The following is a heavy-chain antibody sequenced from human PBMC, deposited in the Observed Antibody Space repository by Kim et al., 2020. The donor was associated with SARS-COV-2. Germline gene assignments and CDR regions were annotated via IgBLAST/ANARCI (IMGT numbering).Heavy chain of an antibody. CDR1: GFTFSSYA. D-gene: IGHD5-18*01. Sequence: GGSLRLSCAASGFTFSSYAMYWVRQAPGKGLEWVAVISYDGSNKNYADSMKGRFTISRDNSKNTLYLQMNSLRGEDTAVFYCARDANRGYRYGWTYRYYGLDVWGQGTRVTVSS. CDR3: ARDANRGYRYGWTYRYYGLDV. V-gene: IGHV3-30*04. CDR2: ISYDGSNK. J-gene: IGHJ6*02.